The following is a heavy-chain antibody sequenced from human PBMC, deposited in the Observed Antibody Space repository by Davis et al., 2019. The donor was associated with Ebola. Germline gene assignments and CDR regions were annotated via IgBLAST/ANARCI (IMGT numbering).Heavy chain of an antibody. D-gene: IGHD2-8*02. Sequence: SLNISCAASGFMFSSYVMGWVRPAPGKGLEWVSRIGGSGDTADYGDSVRGRFTISRDNSKNTLYQQMISLRAEDTATYYCARVIIWWDDDDGGPTTYYFDFWGQGALVTVSS. V-gene: IGHV3-23*01. J-gene: IGHJ4*02. CDR2: IGGSGDTA. CDR1: GFMFSSYV. CDR3: ARVIIWWDDDDGGPTTYYFDF.